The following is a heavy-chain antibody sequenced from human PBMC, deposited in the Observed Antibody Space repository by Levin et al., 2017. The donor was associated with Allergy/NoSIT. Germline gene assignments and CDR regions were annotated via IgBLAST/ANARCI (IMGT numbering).Heavy chain of an antibody. CDR3: ARAAGAGTYAAIDF. J-gene: IGHJ4*02. Sequence: ASVKVSCKASGYIFSDHYMHWVREAPGQGLEWMGWINPNTGGTSYAQKFQGRVTMTRDTSISTFYMELTSLRSDDTAVYFCARAAGAGTYAAIDFWGQGTLVTVSS. D-gene: IGHD3-10*01. CDR1: GYIFSDHY. CDR2: INPNTGGT. V-gene: IGHV1-2*02.